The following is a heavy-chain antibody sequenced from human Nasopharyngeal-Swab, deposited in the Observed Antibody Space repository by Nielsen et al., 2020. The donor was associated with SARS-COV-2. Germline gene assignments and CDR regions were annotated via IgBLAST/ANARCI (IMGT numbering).Heavy chain of an antibody. CDR2: ISGSGGST. D-gene: IGHD3-22*01. CDR1: GFTFSSYA. CDR3: ARDLSMIVVLIGTPSAFDI. V-gene: IGHV3-23*01. Sequence: GESLKISCAASGFTFSSYAMSWVRQAPGKGLEWVSAISGSGGSTYYADSVKGRFTISRDNAENSLYLQMNSLRAEDTAVYYCARDLSMIVVLIGTPSAFDIWGQGTMVTVSS. J-gene: IGHJ3*02.